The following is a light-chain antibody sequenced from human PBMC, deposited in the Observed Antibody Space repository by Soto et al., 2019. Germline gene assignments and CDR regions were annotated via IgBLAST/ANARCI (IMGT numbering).Light chain of an antibody. CDR1: SSDVGSYNL. CDR3: CSYAGSSSLYV. V-gene: IGLV2-23*02. Sequence: QCVLTQPASVSGSPGQSITISCTGTSSDVGSYNLVSWYQQHPGKAPKLMIYEVSKRPSGVSNRFSGSKSGNTASLTISGLQAEDEADYYCCSYAGSSSLYVFGTGTXVTVL. J-gene: IGLJ1*01. CDR2: EVS.